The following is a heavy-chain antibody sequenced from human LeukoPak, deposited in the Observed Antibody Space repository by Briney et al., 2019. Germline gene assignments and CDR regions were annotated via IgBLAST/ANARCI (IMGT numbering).Heavy chain of an antibody. Sequence: GGSLTLSCAVSGFSVNSAWMNWAREAPGKGLEWVGRISDPGTTEYAAPVKGRFTVSRDSKNTLYLQMNSLKAEDTAVYHCTRGHYGPWGQGTLVTVSS. V-gene: IGHV3-15*07. CDR3: TRGHYGP. CDR2: ISDPGTT. D-gene: IGHD3-10*01. J-gene: IGHJ5*02. CDR1: GFSVNSAW.